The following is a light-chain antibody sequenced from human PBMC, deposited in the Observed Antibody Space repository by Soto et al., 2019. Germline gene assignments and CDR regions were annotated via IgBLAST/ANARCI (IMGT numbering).Light chain of an antibody. V-gene: IGKV1-33*01. CDR2: DAS. CDR1: QGISSW. J-gene: IGKJ5*01. CDR3: QQYDNLPIT. Sequence: DIQMTQSPSSVSAYVGDRFTITCRASQGISSWLAWYRQKPGKAPKLLIYDASNLETGVPSRFSGSRSGTDFKFIISSLQPEDVATYYCQQYDNLPITFAQGTRLEIK.